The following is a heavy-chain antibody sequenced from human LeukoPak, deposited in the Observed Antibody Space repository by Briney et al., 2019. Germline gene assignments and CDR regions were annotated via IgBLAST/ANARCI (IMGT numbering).Heavy chain of an antibody. CDR3: ARAYYDFWSGYRGRYNWFDP. V-gene: IGHV4-39*07. Sequence: SETLSLTCTVSGGSISSSSYYWSWIRQPPGKGLEWIGEINHSGSTNYNPSLKSRVTISVDTSKNQFSLKLSSVTAADTAVYYCARAYYDFWSGYRGRYNWFDPWGQGTLVTVSS. J-gene: IGHJ5*02. D-gene: IGHD3-3*01. CDR1: GGSISSSSYY. CDR2: INHSGST.